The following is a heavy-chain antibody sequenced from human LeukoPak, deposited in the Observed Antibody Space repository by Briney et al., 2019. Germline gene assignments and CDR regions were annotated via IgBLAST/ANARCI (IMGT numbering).Heavy chain of an antibody. CDR3: ARDFFAFGGVIALLDY. CDR1: GFTFSSYC. V-gene: IGHV3-7*01. CDR2: IKQDESEK. J-gene: IGHJ4*02. D-gene: IGHD3-16*02. Sequence: GGSLRLSCAASGFTFSSYCMSWVRQAPGKGLEWVAHIKQDESEKYYVDSVKGRFTISRDNAKNSVYLQMNSLRDEDTAVYDCARDFFAFGGVIALLDYWGQGTLVTVSS.